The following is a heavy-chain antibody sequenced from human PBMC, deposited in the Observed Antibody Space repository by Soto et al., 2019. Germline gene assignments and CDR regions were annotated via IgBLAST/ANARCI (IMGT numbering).Heavy chain of an antibody. CDR2: INHSGST. CDR3: ARCTPENHDAFDI. Sequence: QVQLQQWGAGLLKPSETLSLTCAVYGGSFSGYYWSWIRQPPGKGLEWIGEINHSGSTNYNPSLKSRVTISVDTSKTQFSLKLSSVTAADTAVYYCARCTPENHDAFDIWGQGTMVTVSS. CDR1: GGSFSGYY. J-gene: IGHJ3*02. V-gene: IGHV4-34*01.